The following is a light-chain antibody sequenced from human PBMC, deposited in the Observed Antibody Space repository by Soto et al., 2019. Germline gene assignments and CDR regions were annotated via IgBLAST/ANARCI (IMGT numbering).Light chain of an antibody. CDR1: QSISSW. J-gene: IGKJ1*01. V-gene: IGKV1-5*03. CDR2: EAS. Sequence: DIQMTQSPSTLYKTVGDKVTITCRASQSISSWLAWYQQKPGKAPKLLIYEASSLESGVPSRLSGSGSGTQFTLLLTSLQPHDLATYYCQQYNSYSRTFGPGTKVDIK. CDR3: QQYNSYSRT.